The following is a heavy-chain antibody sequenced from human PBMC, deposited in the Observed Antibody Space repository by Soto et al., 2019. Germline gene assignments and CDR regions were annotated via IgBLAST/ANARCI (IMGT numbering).Heavy chain of an antibody. Sequence: QVQLVESGGGVVQPGRSPRLSCAASGFTFSSYGMHWVRQAPGKGLEWVAVISYDGSNKYYADSVKGRFTISRDNSKNTLYLQMNSLRAEDTAVYYCAKRLGYDLDFDYWGQGTLVTVSS. D-gene: IGHD5-12*01. CDR3: AKRLGYDLDFDY. J-gene: IGHJ4*02. CDR1: GFTFSSYG. V-gene: IGHV3-30*18. CDR2: ISYDGSNK.